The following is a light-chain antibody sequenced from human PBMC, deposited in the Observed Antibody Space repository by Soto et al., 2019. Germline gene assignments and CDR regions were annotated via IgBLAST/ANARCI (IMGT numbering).Light chain of an antibody. J-gene: IGKJ3*01. V-gene: IGKV2-40*01. Sequence: DIVMTQSPLSLPVTPGEPASISCRSSQSLLDSDDGNTYLDWYLQKPGQSPQLLIYAASSLQSGVPSRFSGSGSGTDFTLTISSLQPEDFATYYCQQSYSTSFTFGPGTKVDIK. CDR1: QSLLDSDDGNTY. CDR2: AAS. CDR3: QQSYSTSFT.